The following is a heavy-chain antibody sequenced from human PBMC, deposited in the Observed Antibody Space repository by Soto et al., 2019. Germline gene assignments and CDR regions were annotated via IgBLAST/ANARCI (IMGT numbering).Heavy chain of an antibody. Sequence: QVQLVQSGGEVKRPGASVKVSCKTSGYTFSNYGITWVRQAPGQPLEWLGWISLYSDGTNYAQKFQGRVSMTTDTSTTTAYMELRSLRSDDTAVYYCARVVPGAEAWFGPWGQETLVTVSS. CDR3: ARVVPGAEAWFGP. CDR1: GYTFSNYG. J-gene: IGHJ5*02. V-gene: IGHV1-18*01. CDR2: ISLYSDGT. D-gene: IGHD2-2*01.